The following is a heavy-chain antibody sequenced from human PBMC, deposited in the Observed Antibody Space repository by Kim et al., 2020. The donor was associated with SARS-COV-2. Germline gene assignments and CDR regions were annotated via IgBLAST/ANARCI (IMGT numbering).Heavy chain of an antibody. CDR3: TRGAVTTVQS. J-gene: IGHJ4*02. V-gene: IGHV4-31*03. CDR1: GDSISRGGYY. D-gene: IGHD4-17*01. Sequence: SETLSLTCSVSGDSISRGGYYWGWIRQHPGKGLEWIGYIYYTGSTYYNPSLESRLSISIDTSNNQVSLRLTSVTVADTALYFCTRGAVTTVQSWGQGTLVTVSS. CDR2: IYYTGST.